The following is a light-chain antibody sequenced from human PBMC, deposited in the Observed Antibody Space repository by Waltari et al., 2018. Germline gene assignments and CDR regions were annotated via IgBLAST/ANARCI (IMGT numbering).Light chain of an antibody. V-gene: IGLV2-14*01. CDR3: SSYTSSSTLEV. CDR2: EVS. CDR1: SSDVGGYNY. J-gene: IGLJ2*01. Sequence: QSALTQPASVSGSPGQSITISCTGTSSDVGGYNYVSWYQQHQGKAPKPLIYEVSNRPAGVATRFSGSKSGNTAALTSSGLQAEDEADYYCSSYTSSSTLEVFGGGTKLTVL.